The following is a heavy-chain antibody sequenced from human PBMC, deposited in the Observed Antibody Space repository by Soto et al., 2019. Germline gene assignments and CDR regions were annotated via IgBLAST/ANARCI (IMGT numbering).Heavy chain of an antibody. CDR3: AKDDSSSLNYYYGMDG. CDR1: GFTFSSYG. D-gene: IGHD6-6*01. Sequence: QVQLVESGGGVVQPGRSLRLSCAASGFTFSSYGMHWVRQAPGKGLEWVAVISYDGSNKYYADSVKGRFTISRDNSKNTLHLQMNSLRAEDTAVYYCAKDDSSSLNYYYGMDGWGQGTTVTVSS. J-gene: IGHJ6*02. CDR2: ISYDGSNK. V-gene: IGHV3-30*18.